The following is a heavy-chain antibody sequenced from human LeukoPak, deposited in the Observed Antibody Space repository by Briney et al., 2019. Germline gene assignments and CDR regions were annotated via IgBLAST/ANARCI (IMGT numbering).Heavy chain of an antibody. CDR3: AREGYSYGPFDY. CDR1: GYTFTGYY. CDR2: INPNSGGT. J-gene: IGHJ4*02. V-gene: IGHV1-2*02. Sequence: ASVKVSCEASGYTFTGYYMHWVRQAPGQGLEWMGWINPNSGGTNYAQKFQGRVTMTRDTSISTAYMELSRLRSDDTAVYYCAREGYSYGPFDYWGQGTLVTVSS. D-gene: IGHD5-18*01.